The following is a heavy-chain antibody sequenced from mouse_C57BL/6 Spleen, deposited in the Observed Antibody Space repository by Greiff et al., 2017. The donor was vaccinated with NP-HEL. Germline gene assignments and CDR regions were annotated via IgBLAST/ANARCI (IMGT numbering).Heavy chain of an antibody. J-gene: IGHJ1*03. Sequence: EVQLQQSGPVLVKPGASVKMSCKASGYTFTDYYMNWVKQSHGKSLEWIGVINPYNVGNSYNQKFKGKATLTVDKSSSTAYMELNTLTAEDSAVYYCARGYYGSSYWYFDVWGTGTTVTVSS. D-gene: IGHD1-1*01. CDR2: INPYNVGN. CDR1: GYTFTDYY. V-gene: IGHV1-19*01. CDR3: ARGYYGSSYWYFDV.